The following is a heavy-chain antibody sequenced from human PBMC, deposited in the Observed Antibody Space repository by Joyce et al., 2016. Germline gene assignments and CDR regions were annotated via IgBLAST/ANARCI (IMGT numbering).Heavy chain of an antibody. CDR1: GGSVSSSSNS. CDR2: IYYSAPT. J-gene: IGHJ5*02. D-gene: IGHD3-16*01. Sequence: QLQLQESGPRLVKPSETLSLTCTVSGGSVSSSSNSWAWIRQPPGKGLEWIGSIYYSAPTYYNPSLKTRVTLSVDTSKNQFSLRLTSVTAADTAVYYCARRLMLTRWRGWFDPWGQGTLVTVSS. V-gene: IGHV4-39*01. CDR3: ARRLMLTRWRGWFDP.